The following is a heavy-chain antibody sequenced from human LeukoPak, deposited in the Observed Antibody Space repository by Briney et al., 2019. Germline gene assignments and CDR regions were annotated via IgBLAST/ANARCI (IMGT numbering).Heavy chain of an antibody. V-gene: IGHV4-34*01. CDR3: ARGPRYCYGLGSYYNS. CDR1: GGSFSGYS. Sequence: SETLSLTCAVYGGSFSGYSWSWIRQPPGKGLEWIGEINHSGSTNYNTSLKSRVTISVDTSKNHFSLMMRSVTAADTAVYYCARGPRYCYGLGSYYNSWGQGTLVTVSS. CDR2: INHSGST. J-gene: IGHJ4*02. D-gene: IGHD3-10*01.